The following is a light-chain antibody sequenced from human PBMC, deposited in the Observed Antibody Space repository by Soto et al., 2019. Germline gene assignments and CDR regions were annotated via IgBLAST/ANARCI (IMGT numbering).Light chain of an antibody. CDR2: EVS. Sequence: VRTQTPLSLSVAPGEPASISCQSSQSLLHSDGKTYLYWYLQKQGQPPQLXXYEVSNRFSGVPDRFSGSVSGTDGTMKISRMEAEDGGVYYCMQSIQLKITFGQGTRLEIK. CDR3: MQSIQLKIT. J-gene: IGKJ5*01. CDR1: QSLLHSDGKTY. V-gene: IGKV2D-29*01.